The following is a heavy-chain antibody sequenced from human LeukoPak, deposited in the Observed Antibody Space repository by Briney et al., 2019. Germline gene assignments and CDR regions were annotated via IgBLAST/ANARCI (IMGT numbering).Heavy chain of an antibody. D-gene: IGHD3-3*01. Sequence: GASVKVSCKASGGTFSSYAIRWVRQAPGQGLEWMGRIIPILGIANYAQKFQGRVTITADKSTSTAYMELSSLRSEDTAVYYCASSTIFGVVIQKGYGTDVWGQGTTVTVSS. V-gene: IGHV1-69*04. CDR1: GGTFSSYA. CDR3: ASSTIFGVVIQKGYGTDV. J-gene: IGHJ6*02. CDR2: IIPILGIA.